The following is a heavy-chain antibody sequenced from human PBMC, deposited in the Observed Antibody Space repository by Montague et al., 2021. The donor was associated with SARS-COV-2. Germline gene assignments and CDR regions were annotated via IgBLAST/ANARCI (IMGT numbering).Heavy chain of an antibody. CDR3: AHRIARHYDTSAYLWCPFDF. Sequence: PALVKPTQTLTLTCTFSGFSLSTTGVGVGWIRQPPGKALEWLALIYWDDDKRYSPSLKSRLTITKDTSKNQVVLTMTNMDPVDTVTYYCAHRIARHYDTSAYLWCPFDFGGQGTVLTVSS. V-gene: IGHV2-5*02. D-gene: IGHD3-22*01. J-gene: IGHJ4*02. CDR2: IYWDDDK. CDR1: GFSLSTTGVG.